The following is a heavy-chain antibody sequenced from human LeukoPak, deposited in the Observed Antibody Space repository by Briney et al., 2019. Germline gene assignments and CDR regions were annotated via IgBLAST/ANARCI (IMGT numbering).Heavy chain of an antibody. CDR1: GFTFSSYA. CDR3: ARAPKGSGSRGLDS. CDR2: IYTGGGT. J-gene: IGHJ4*02. Sequence: GGSLRLSCAASGFTFSSYAMTWVRQAPGQGLEWVSAIYTGGGTYYADSVKGRFTISRDSSKNTLYLQMNSLRAEDTAVYYCARAPKGSGSRGLDSWGQGTLVTVSS. V-gene: IGHV3-53*01. D-gene: IGHD3-10*01.